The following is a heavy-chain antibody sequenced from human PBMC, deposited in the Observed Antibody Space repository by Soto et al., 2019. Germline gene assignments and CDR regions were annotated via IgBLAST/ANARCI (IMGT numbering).Heavy chain of an antibody. D-gene: IGHD6-19*01. CDR3: ARQGSGYSSRTHFDF. J-gene: IGHJ4*02. Sequence: SETLSLTCTVSGVSVSSFYWSWIRQPPGKGLEWIGYMYYSGDTNTNPSLQSRVTMAVDTSKNQFSLKLSSVTAADTAVYYCARQGSGYSSRTHFDFWCQGT. CDR1: GVSVSSFY. V-gene: IGHV4-59*02. CDR2: MYYSGDT.